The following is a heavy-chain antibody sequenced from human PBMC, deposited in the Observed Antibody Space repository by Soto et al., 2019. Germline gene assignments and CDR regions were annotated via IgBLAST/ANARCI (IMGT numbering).Heavy chain of an antibody. J-gene: IGHJ6*02. V-gene: IGHV3-30*04. D-gene: IGHD2-15*01. Sequence: QVQLVESGGGVVQPGRSLRLSCAASGFTFSNYAMHWVRQAPGKGLECVAVISYNGGNRFYRDYVKGRFTISRDNSKNTVHLQIDSLRYEDAAVYYCARGDREDTAVVIGVRPGEYGVDALGQGTTVTVSS. CDR2: ISYNGGNR. CDR3: ARGDREDTAVVIGVRPGEYGVDA. CDR1: GFTFSNYA.